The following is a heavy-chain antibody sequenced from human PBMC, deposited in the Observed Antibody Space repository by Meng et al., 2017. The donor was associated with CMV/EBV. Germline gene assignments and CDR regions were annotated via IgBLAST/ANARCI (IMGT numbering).Heavy chain of an antibody. V-gene: IGHV4-39*01. D-gene: IGHD6-6*01. CDR1: GFSISSSSYY. J-gene: IGHJ6*02. CDR2: SYYSGST. Sequence: SETLSLTCTVSGFSISSSSYYWVWIRQPPGKGLEWIGSSYYSGSTYYNPSPKSRVTISVDTSKNQFSLELSSVTAANAAVYYCARLFEEYSSASGRHYSQYGMDVWGQGTTVTVSS. CDR3: ARLFEEYSSASGRHYSQYGMDV.